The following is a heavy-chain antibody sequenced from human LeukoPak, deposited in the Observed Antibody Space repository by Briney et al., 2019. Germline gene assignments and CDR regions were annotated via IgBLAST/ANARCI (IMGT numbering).Heavy chain of an antibody. V-gene: IGHV3-21*04. CDR1: GFTLNTYT. D-gene: IGHD5-24*01. CDR2: ISSSGTYI. J-gene: IGHJ4*02. Sequence: PGGSLRLSCAASGFTLNTYTMNWVRQAPGKGLEWVSSISSSGTYIYYADSVKGRFTISRDDAKNSLSLQMNSLRAEDTAVYYCAKALLRRPIEMATIYYWGQGTLVTVSS. CDR3: AKALLRRPIEMATIYY.